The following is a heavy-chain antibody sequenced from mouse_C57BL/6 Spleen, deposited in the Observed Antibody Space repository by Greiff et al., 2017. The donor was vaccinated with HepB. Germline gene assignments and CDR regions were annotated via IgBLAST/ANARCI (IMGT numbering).Heavy chain of an antibody. J-gene: IGHJ4*01. CDR1: GFTFSSYA. D-gene: IGHD2-4*01. V-gene: IGHV5-4*01. Sequence: EVKLMESGGGLVKPGGSLKLSCAASGFTFSSYAMSWVRQTPEKRLEWVATISDGGSYTYYPDNVKGRFTISRDNAKNNLYLQMSHLKSEDTAMYYCAREGYDYYSAMDYWGQGTSVTVSS. CDR2: ISDGGSYT. CDR3: AREGYDYYSAMDY.